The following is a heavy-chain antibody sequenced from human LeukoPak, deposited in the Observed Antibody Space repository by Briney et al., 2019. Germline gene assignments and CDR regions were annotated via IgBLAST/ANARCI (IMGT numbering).Heavy chain of an antibody. V-gene: IGHV4-4*02. J-gene: IGHJ6*04. CDR1: GGSISSSNW. D-gene: IGHD2-15*01. Sequence: SETLSLTCAVSGGSISSSNWWSWVRQPPGKGLEWIGEIYHSGSTNYNLSLKSRVTISVDKSKNQFSLKLSSVTAADTAVYYCARYGCSGGSCYSENYYYYGMDVWGKGTTVTVSS. CDR2: IYHSGST. CDR3: ARYGCSGGSCYSENYYYYGMDV.